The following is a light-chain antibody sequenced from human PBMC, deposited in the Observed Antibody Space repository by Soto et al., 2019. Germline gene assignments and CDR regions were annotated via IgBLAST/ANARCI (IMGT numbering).Light chain of an antibody. J-gene: IGLJ1*01. CDR2: DVS. V-gene: IGLV2-11*01. CDR1: SSDVGGYNY. Sequence: QSALTQPRSVSGSPGQSVTISCSGTSSDVGGYNYVSWYQHHPGKAPKVMIYDVSKRPSGVPDRFSGSKSGNTASLTISWLQAEDEADYYCCSYAGSYIYVFGSGTKLTVL. CDR3: CSYAGSYIYV.